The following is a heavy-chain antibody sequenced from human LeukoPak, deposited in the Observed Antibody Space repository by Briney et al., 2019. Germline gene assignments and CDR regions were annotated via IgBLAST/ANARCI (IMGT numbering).Heavy chain of an antibody. J-gene: IGHJ4*02. V-gene: IGHV3-30-3*01. Sequence: GGSLRLSCAASGFTFSSYAMPWVRQAPGKGLEWVAVISYDGSNKYYADSVKGRFTISRDNSKNTLYLQMNSLRAEDTAVYYCARDASQLYYFDYWGQGTLVTVSS. CDR2: ISYDGSNK. CDR3: ARDASQLYYFDY. D-gene: IGHD1-1*01. CDR1: GFTFSSYA.